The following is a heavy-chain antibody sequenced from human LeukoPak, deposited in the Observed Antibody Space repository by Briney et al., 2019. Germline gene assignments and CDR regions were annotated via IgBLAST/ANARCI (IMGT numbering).Heavy chain of an antibody. CDR2: ISGSGGST. CDR3: AKDRRGSSWFLFDY. CDR1: GFTVSSNY. J-gene: IGHJ4*02. V-gene: IGHV3-23*01. D-gene: IGHD6-13*01. Sequence: GGSLRLSCAASGFTVSSNYMSWVRQAPGKGLEWVSAISGSGGSTYYADSVKGRFTISRDNSKNTLYLQMNSLRAEDTAVYYCAKDRRGSSWFLFDYWGQGTLVTVSS.